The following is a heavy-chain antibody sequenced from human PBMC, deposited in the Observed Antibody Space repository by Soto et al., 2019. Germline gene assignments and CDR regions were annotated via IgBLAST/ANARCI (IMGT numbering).Heavy chain of an antibody. CDR2: ISKNGDET. J-gene: IGHJ4*02. D-gene: IGHD3-16*01. V-gene: IGHV3-23*01. CDR1: GFTFSTYS. CDR3: ASDVRGPAFDLDS. Sequence: EVQLLESGGALVQPGGSLLLYCAASGFTFSTYSMSWVSQAPGKGLEWVSVISKNGDETYYADYVKGRFTISRDSSNNLVYLRMSSLRVEDTAVYYCASDVRGPAFDLDSWGQGTLVTVSS.